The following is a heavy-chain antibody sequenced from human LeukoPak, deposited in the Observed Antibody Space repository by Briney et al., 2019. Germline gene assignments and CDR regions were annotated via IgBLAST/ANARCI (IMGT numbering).Heavy chain of an antibody. Sequence: ASVKVSCKASGYTFTGYYMHWVRQAPGQGLEWMGRINPNSGGTNYAQKFQGRVTMTRDTSISTAYMELSRLRSDDTAVYYCARDKGRWGLLGGFDYWGQGTLVTVSS. J-gene: IGHJ4*02. CDR2: INPNSGGT. CDR1: GYTFTGYY. D-gene: IGHD1-26*01. V-gene: IGHV1-2*06. CDR3: ARDKGRWGLLGGFDY.